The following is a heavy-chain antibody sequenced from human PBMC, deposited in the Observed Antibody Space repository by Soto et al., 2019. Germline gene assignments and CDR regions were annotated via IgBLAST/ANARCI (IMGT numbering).Heavy chain of an antibody. D-gene: IGHD3-22*01. CDR2: ISSSSSTI. J-gene: IGHJ3*02. Sequence: EVQLVESGGGLVQPGGSLRLSCAASGFTFSSYSMNWVRQAPGKGLEWVSYISSSSSTIYYADSVKGRFTISRDNAKNSLYLQMNSLRDEDTAVYYCARDIGGPHYYDSSGYYYVPAFDIWGQGTMVTVSS. CDR3: ARDIGGPHYYDSSGYYYVPAFDI. V-gene: IGHV3-48*02. CDR1: GFTFSSYS.